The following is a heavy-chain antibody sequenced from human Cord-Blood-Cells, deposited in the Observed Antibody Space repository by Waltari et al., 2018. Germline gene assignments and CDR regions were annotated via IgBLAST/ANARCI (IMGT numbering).Heavy chain of an antibody. CDR3: ATEAPDSSGYYYWFDP. CDR1: GYTLTELS. J-gene: IGHJ5*02. Sequence: QVQLVQSGAEVKKPGASVKVSCKVSGYTLTELSMHWVRQAPGKGLEWMGGFDPEDGETSYAQKVQGRVTMTEDTSTDTAYMELSSLRSEDTAVYYCATEAPDSSGYYYWFDPWGQGTLVTVSS. D-gene: IGHD3-22*01. V-gene: IGHV1-24*01. CDR2: FDPEDGET.